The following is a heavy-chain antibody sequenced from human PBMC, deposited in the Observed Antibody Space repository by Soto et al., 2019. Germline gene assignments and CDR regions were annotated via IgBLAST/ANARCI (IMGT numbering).Heavy chain of an antibody. J-gene: IGHJ3*02. V-gene: IGHV3-7*01. CDR2: IKQDGSEK. Sequence: GGSLRLSCAASGFTFSSYWMSWVRQAPGKGLEWVANIKQDGSEKYYVDSVKGRFTISRDNAKNSLYLQMNSLRAEDTAVYYCARDYLMGATPLDAFDIWGQGTMVTVSS. CDR3: ARDYLMGATPLDAFDI. D-gene: IGHD1-26*01. CDR1: GFTFSSYW.